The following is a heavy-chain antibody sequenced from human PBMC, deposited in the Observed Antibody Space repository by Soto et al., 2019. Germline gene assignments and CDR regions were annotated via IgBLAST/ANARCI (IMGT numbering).Heavy chain of an antibody. J-gene: IGHJ6*02. CDR3: ARVGATVNYYYGMDV. Sequence: GGSLRLSCAASGFTFSSYAMHWVRQAPGKGLEWVAVISYDGSNKYYADSVKGRFTISRDNSKNTLYLQMNSLRAEDTAVYYCARVGATVNYYYGMDVWGQGTTVTVSS. CDR2: ISYDGSNK. D-gene: IGHD1-26*01. CDR1: GFTFSSYA. V-gene: IGHV3-30-3*01.